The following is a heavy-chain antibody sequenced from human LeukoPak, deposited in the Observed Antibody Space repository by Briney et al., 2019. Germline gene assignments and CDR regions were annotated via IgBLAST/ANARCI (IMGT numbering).Heavy chain of an antibody. J-gene: IGHJ5*02. V-gene: IGHV3-7*01. CDR2: IKQDGSEK. CDR3: ARDGYYGSGTYVFDP. D-gene: IGHD3-10*01. CDR1: GFTFSSYW. Sequence: GGSLRLSCAASGFTFSSYWMTWVRQAPGKGLEWVANIKQDGSEKYYVDSVKGRFTISRDNAKNSLYLQMNSLRAEDTAIYYCARDGYYGSGTYVFDPWGRGTLVTVSS.